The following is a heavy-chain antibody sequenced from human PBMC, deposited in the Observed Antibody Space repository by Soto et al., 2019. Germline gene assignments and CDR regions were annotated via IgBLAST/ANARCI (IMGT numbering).Heavy chain of an antibody. Sequence: EVQLVESGGGLVQPGRSLRLSCTPSGFTFGAFAMSWFRKAPGKGLEWIAFITSGLYGATTTYAASVKDRFTISRDDSKSIAYLQMNSLKTEDTAMYYCTRSLSFVASGRDWFDPGGQGTLVTVSS. D-gene: IGHD2-15*01. CDR2: ITSGLYGATT. J-gene: IGHJ5*02. CDR1: GFTFGAFA. CDR3: TRSLSFVASGRDWFDP. V-gene: IGHV3-49*03.